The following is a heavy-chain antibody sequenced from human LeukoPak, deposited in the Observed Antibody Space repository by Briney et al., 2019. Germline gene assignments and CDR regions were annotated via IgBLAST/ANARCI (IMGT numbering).Heavy chain of an antibody. CDR3: ARDGFSSGYPYDAFDI. V-gene: IGHV3-53*01. D-gene: IGHD3-22*01. CDR1: GGSISTTNW. CDR2: IYSGGST. Sequence: PSGTLSLTCGVSGGSISTTNWWSWVRQAPGKGLEWVSVIYSGGSTYYADSVKGRFTISRDNSKNTLYLQMNSLRAEDTAVYYCARDGFSSGYPYDAFDIWGQGTMVTVSS. J-gene: IGHJ3*02.